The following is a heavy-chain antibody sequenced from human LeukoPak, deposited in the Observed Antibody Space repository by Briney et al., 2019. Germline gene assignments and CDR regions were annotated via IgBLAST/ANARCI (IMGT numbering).Heavy chain of an antibody. J-gene: IGHJ3*02. Sequence: ASVKVSCKVSGYTLTELSMHWVRQAPGKGLEWMGGFDPEDGETIYAQKFQGRVTMTEDTSTGTAYMELSSLRSEDTAVYYCATADSSSWIRDAFDIWGQGTMVTVSS. CDR2: FDPEDGET. CDR3: ATADSSSWIRDAFDI. V-gene: IGHV1-24*01. D-gene: IGHD6-13*01. CDR1: GYTLTELS.